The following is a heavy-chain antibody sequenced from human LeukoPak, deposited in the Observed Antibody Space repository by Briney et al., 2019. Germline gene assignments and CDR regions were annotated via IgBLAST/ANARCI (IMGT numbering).Heavy chain of an antibody. CDR1: GFTFSSYG. V-gene: IGHV3-33*06. CDR2: IWYDGSNK. CDR3: AKDPGSGGRGYFDY. Sequence: GGSLRLSCAASGFTFSSYGMHWVRQAPGKGLEWVAVIWYDGSNKYYAGSVKGRFTISRDNSKNTLYLQMNSLRAEDTAVYYCAKDPGSGGRGYFDYWGQGTLVTVSS. J-gene: IGHJ4*02. D-gene: IGHD3-10*01.